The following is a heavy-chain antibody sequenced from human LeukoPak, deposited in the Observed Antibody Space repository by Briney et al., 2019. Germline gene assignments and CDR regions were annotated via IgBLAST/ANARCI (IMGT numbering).Heavy chain of an antibody. CDR3: ARGGQQLFVRYSSGWPSDY. D-gene: IGHD6-19*01. CDR2: INSDGSST. CDR1: GFTFSSYA. J-gene: IGHJ4*02. Sequence: PGGSLRLSCAASGFTFSSYAMSWVRQAPGKGLVWVSRINSDGSSTSYADSVKGRFTISRDNAKDTLYLQMNSLRAEDTAVYYCARGGQQLFVRYSSGWPSDYWGQGTLVTVSS. V-gene: IGHV3-74*01.